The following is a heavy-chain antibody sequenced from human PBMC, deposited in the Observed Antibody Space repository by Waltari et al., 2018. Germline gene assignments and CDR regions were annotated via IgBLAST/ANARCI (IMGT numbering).Heavy chain of an antibody. J-gene: IGHJ6*02. Sequence: EVQLVESGGGVVQPGGALRLACAAVEFTLGMFWMTWVRQARGKGLDCVANIYQDGSVTNYVDSVNGRFTTSRDNARNSLYLQMNSLRADDTAVYYCVRDDDGGMGAVWGQGTTVTVSS. V-gene: IGHV3-7*01. D-gene: IGHD3-16*01. CDR2: IYQDGSVT. CDR3: VRDDDGGMGAV. CDR1: EFTLGMFW.